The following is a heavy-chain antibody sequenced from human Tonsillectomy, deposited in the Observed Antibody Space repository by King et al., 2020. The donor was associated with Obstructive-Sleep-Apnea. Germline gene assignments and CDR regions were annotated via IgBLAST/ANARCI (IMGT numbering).Heavy chain of an antibody. CDR3: ARTYCSSTSCNDAFDI. CDR2: ISASNGNT. J-gene: IGHJ3*02. V-gene: IGHV1-18*04. CDR1: GYTFTSYG. Sequence: QLVQSGAEVKKPGASVKVSCKASGYTFTSYGIRWVRQAPGQGLEWMGWISASNGNTNCAQKLQGRVTLTTDASTSAAYMELRSLRSDDTAVYFCARTYCSSTSCNDAFDIWGQGTMVTVSS. D-gene: IGHD2-2*01.